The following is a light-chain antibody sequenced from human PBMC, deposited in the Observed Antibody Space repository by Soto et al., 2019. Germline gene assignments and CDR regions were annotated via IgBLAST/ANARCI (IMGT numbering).Light chain of an antibody. J-gene: IGLJ2*01. CDR3: SSYTSASTPLV. CDR1: GSDVGGYNY. CDR2: DVS. V-gene: IGLV2-14*01. Sequence: QSALTQPASVSGSPGQSITISCTGTGSDVGGYNYFSWYQQHPGKAPKVMIYDVSNRPSGVSNRFSGSKSGNTASLTISGLQAEDEADYYCSSYTSASTPLVFGGGTKLTVL.